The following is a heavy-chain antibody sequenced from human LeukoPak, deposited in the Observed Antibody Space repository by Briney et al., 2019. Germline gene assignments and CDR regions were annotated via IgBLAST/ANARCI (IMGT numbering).Heavy chain of an antibody. CDR3: ASSVLLTAPFDY. CDR1: GFIFSSHS. Sequence: GGSLRLSCAASGFIFSSHSMNWVRQAPGKGLEWVSSISSLTVGTHYIYYADSVKGRFTISRDAAKNSLYLQMNSLRAEDTAVYYCASSVLLTAPFDYWGQGALVTVSS. V-gene: IGHV3-21*01. CDR2: ISSLTVGTHYI. D-gene: IGHD2-21*02. J-gene: IGHJ4*01.